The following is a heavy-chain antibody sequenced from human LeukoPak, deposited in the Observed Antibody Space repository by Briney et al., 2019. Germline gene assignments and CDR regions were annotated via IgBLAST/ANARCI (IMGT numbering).Heavy chain of an antibody. J-gene: IGHJ3*02. CDR3: ARIYCSGGSCYHSRGIFDI. D-gene: IGHD2-15*01. CDR1: GGTFISYE. V-gene: IGHV1-69*13. Sequence: SVKVSCKASGGTFISYEISWVRQAPGQGLEWMGGIIPIFGIANYAQKFQGRVTIIADESTSTAYMELSSLRSEDTAVYYCARIYCSGGSCYHSRGIFDIWGQGTMVTVSS. CDR2: IIPIFGIA.